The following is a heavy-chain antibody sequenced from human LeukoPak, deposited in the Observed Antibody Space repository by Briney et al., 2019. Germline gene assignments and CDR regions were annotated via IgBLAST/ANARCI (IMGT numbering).Heavy chain of an antibody. Sequence: AASVKVSFKASGYTFSSYSMHWVRQAPGQGLEWMGIINPSGGSTSYAQKFQGRVTMTRDTSTSTVYMELSSLRSEDTAVYYCAREFYYESSAYGFEYWGQGTLVTVSS. V-gene: IGHV1-46*01. J-gene: IGHJ4*02. CDR1: GYTFSSYS. D-gene: IGHD3-22*01. CDR3: AREFYYESSAYGFEY. CDR2: INPSGGST.